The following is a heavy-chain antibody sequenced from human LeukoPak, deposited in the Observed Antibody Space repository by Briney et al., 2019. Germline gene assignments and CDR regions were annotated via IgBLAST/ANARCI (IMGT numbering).Heavy chain of an antibody. V-gene: IGHV4-39*01. Sequence: SETLSLTCTVSGGSISSSSYYWGWIRQPPGKGLEWIGSIYYSGATYYNPSLKSRVTISVDTSKSQFFLRLSSVTAADTAVFYCARHYINLYHGMDVWGQGTTVTVSS. J-gene: IGHJ6*02. CDR3: ARHYINLYHGMDV. D-gene: IGHD4-11*01. CDR1: GGSISSSSYY. CDR2: IYYSGAT.